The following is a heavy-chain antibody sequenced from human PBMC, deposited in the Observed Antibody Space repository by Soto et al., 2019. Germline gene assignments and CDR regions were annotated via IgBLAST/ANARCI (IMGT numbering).Heavy chain of an antibody. D-gene: IGHD3-22*01. Sequence: SETLSLTWTVSGGSISSGGYYWSWIRQHPGKGLEWIGYIYYSGSTYYNPSLKSRVTISVDTSKNQFSLKLSSVTAADTAVYYCARDPRSGYDSSGYYYTGPFDIWGQGTMVTVSS. CDR2: IYYSGST. CDR1: GGSISSGGYY. J-gene: IGHJ3*02. CDR3: ARDPRSGYDSSGYYYTGPFDI. V-gene: IGHV4-31*02.